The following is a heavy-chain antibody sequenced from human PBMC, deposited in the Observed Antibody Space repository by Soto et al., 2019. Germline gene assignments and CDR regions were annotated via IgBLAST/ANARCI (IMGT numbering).Heavy chain of an antibody. Sequence: GASVKLSCKTSGYTFTSYGINWVRQAPGQGLEWVGWISAYNGDTNYAQKFQGRVTMTTDTSTTTAYMDLRSLRSDDTAVYYCSRSMPYSIGWEPSDYWGQGALVTVSS. V-gene: IGHV1-18*01. D-gene: IGHD6-19*01. CDR2: ISAYNGDT. J-gene: IGHJ4*02. CDR3: SRSMPYSIGWEPSDY. CDR1: GYTFTSYG.